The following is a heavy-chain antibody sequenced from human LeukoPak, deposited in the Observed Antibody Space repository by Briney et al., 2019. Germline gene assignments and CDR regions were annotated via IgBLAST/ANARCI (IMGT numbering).Heavy chain of an antibody. J-gene: IGHJ4*02. CDR1: GGSISSGGYY. V-gene: IGHV4-31*03. CDR2: IYYSGST. Sequence: PSETLSLTCTVSGGSISSGGYYWSWIRQHPGKGLEWIGYIYYSGSTYYNPSLKSRVTISVDTSKNQFSLKLSSVTAADTAVYYCARVRDSSGRRTFDYWGQGTLVTVSS. D-gene: IGHD6-19*01. CDR3: ARVRDSSGRRTFDY.